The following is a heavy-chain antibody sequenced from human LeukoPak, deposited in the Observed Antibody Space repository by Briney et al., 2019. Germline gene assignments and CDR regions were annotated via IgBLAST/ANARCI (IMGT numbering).Heavy chain of an antibody. Sequence: GGSLRLSCAASGFTFSDYYMSWIRQAPGKGLEWVSYISSSGSTIYYADSVKGRFTISRDNAKNSLYLQMNSLRAEDTAVYYCAREYRQAAPFPFDYWGQGTLVTVSS. V-gene: IGHV3-11*04. CDR2: ISSSGSTI. CDR1: GFTFSDYY. J-gene: IGHJ4*02. D-gene: IGHD2-2*01. CDR3: AREYRQAAPFPFDY.